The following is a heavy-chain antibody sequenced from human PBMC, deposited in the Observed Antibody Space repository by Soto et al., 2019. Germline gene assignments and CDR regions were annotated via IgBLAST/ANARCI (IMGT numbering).Heavy chain of an antibody. Sequence: GGSLRLSXAASGFTFSSYSMNWVRQAPGKGLEWVSSISSSSSYIYYADSVKGRFTISRDNAKNSLYLQMNSLRAEDTAVYYCARDDPYYDFWSMAADYYYYGMDVWGQGTTVTV. V-gene: IGHV3-21*01. CDR2: ISSSSSYI. CDR1: GFTFSSYS. D-gene: IGHD3-3*01. CDR3: ARDDPYYDFWSMAADYYYYGMDV. J-gene: IGHJ6*02.